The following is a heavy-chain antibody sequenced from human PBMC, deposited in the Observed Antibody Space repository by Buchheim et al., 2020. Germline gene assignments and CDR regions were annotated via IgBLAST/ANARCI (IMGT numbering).Heavy chain of an antibody. CDR3: ARGHDFWSGYYWDYYYYYGMDV. Sequence: QVQLVQSGAEVKKPGASVKVSCKASGYTFTSYYMHWVRQAPGQGLEWMGRINPSGGSTSYAQKFQGRVTMTRDTSTSPVYMELSSLRSEDTAVYYCARGHDFWSGYYWDYYYYYGMDVWGQGTT. V-gene: IGHV1-46*01. CDR2: INPSGGST. D-gene: IGHD3-3*01. CDR1: GYTFTSYY. J-gene: IGHJ6*02.